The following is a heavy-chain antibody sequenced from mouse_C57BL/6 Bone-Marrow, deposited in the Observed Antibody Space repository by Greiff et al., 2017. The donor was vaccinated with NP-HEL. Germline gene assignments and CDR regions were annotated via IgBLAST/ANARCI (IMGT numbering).Heavy chain of an antibody. CDR2: IDPSDSYT. CDR3: ARSFTVVAPFDY. D-gene: IGHD1-1*01. Sequence: QVQLQQPGAELVKPGASVKLSCKASGYTFTSYWMQWVKQRPGQGLEWIGEIDPSDSYTNYNQKFKGKATLTVDTSSSTAYMQLSSLTSEDSAVYYCARSFTVVAPFDYWGQGTTLTVSS. CDR1: GYTFTSYW. J-gene: IGHJ2*01. V-gene: IGHV1-50*01.